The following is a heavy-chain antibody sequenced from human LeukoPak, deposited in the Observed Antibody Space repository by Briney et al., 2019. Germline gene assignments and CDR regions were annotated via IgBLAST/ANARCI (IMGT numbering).Heavy chain of an antibody. V-gene: IGHV3-74*01. CDR3: ARGHDYGDYDY. CDR1: GFTFSSNW. D-gene: IGHD4-17*01. CDR2: INNDGSGA. Sequence: GGSLRLSCAASGFTFSSNWMHWVRQAPGKGLVWVSRINNDGSGAIYADSVKGRFTISRDNAKNTLYLQMNSLRAEDTAVYYCARGHDYGDYDYWGQGTLVTVSS. J-gene: IGHJ4*02.